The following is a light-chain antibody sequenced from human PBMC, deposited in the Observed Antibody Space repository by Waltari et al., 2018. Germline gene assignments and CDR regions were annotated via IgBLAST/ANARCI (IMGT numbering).Light chain of an antibody. CDR2: EDT. V-gene: IGLV3-27*01. J-gene: IGLJ3*02. Sequence: SYELTQPSSVSVSPGQTARHTCSRDVLSHKYARCLQQKPGQAPLLLIFEDTKRPSGIPERFSGSSSGTTVTLTITGAQVEDEADYYCYSASDNNWVFGGGTMLTVL. CDR3: YSASDNNWV. CDR1: VLSHKY.